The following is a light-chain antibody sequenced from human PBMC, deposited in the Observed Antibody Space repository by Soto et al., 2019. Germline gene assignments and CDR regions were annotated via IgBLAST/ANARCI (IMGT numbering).Light chain of an antibody. CDR3: QQYYNTPFT. CDR1: QSVLYSSTNKNS. J-gene: IGKJ3*01. CDR2: WAS. V-gene: IGKV4-1*01. Sequence: DIVMTQSPDSLAVSLGERATINCKSSQSVLYSSTNKNSLAWYQQKPGQPPKLLIYWASTRESGVPDRFSGSGSGTDFTLTINSLQAEDVAVYYCQQYYNTPFTFGPGTKVDIK.